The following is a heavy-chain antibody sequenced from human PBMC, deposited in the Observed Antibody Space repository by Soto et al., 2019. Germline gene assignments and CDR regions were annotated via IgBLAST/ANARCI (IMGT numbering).Heavy chain of an antibody. CDR1: GFNVMSYW. CDR3: ARDIGFDYVN. CDR2: VKEDGSEL. Sequence: GESLKISCAVSGFNVMSYWMSWVRHAPGKGLEWVASVKEDGSELYYLHSVRGRFSMTRDSAGNALHLTMNYLSAEDTGVYFCARDIGFDYVNWGQGIPVTVAS. V-gene: IGHV3-7*01. D-gene: IGHD3-16*01. J-gene: IGHJ4*02.